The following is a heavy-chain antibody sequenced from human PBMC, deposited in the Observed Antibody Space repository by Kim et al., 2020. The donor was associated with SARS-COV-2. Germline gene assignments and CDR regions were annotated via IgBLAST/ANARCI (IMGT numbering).Heavy chain of an antibody. CDR2: IYSGGST. Sequence: GGSLRLSCAASGFTVSSNYMSWVRQAPGKGLEWVSVIYSGGSTYYADSVKGRFTISRDNSKNTLYLQMNSLRAEDTAVYYCARDRGIAVAGTGGSYWGQGTLVTVSS. D-gene: IGHD6-19*01. V-gene: IGHV3-53*01. CDR1: GFTVSSNY. J-gene: IGHJ4*02. CDR3: ARDRGIAVAGTGGSY.